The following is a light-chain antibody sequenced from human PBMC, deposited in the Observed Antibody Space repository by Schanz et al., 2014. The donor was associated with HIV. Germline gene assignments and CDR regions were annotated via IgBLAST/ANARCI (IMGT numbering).Light chain of an antibody. Sequence: QSALTQPASVSGSPGQSITISCTGTSSDVGNYNYVSWYQQLPGKVPKLMTYDVSNRASGVSNRFSGSKSGNTASLTISGLQAEDETDYYCSSYTSSSTVLFGGGTKLTVL. CDR1: SSDVGNYNY. J-gene: IGLJ2*01. CDR3: SSYTSSSTVL. V-gene: IGLV2-14*03. CDR2: DVS.